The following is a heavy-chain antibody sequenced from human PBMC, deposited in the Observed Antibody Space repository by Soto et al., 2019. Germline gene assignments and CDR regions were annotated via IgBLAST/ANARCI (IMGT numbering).Heavy chain of an antibody. CDR2: IYYSGST. Sequence: PSETLSLTCTVSGGSISSYYWSWIRQPPGKGLEWIGYIYYSGSTNYNPSLKSRVTISVDTSKNQFSLKLSSVTAADTAVYYCGRKNLPTFYHLGQGTLVTVSS. J-gene: IGHJ4*02. CDR1: GGSISSYY. CDR3: GRKNLPTFYH. V-gene: IGHV4-59*01.